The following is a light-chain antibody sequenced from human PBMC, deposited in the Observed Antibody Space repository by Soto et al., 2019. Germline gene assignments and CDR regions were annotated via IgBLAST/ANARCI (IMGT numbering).Light chain of an antibody. CDR3: HQFGSSPLSFT. V-gene: IGKV3-20*01. J-gene: IGKJ2*01. Sequence: ESMLTQSPGTLSLSPGERATLSCRASQSVSTRYLAWYQQKPGQAPRLLLYVASIRAAGIPDRFSGSGSGTDFTLTISRLEPEEFAVYYCHQFGSSPLSFTFGQGTKLEI. CDR2: VAS. CDR1: QSVSTRY.